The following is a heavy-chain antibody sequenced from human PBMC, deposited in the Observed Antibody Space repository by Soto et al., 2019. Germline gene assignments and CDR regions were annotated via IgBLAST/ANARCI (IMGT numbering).Heavy chain of an antibody. CDR1: CYSISSGYY. J-gene: IGHJ6*02. V-gene: IGHV4-38-2*02. CDR2: IYHSGST. Sequence: SETLSLTCAVSCYSISSGYYWGWIRQPPGKGLEWIGSIYHSGSTYYNPSLKSRVTISVDTSKNQFSLKLSSVTAADTAVYYCARDAGDSSGWHYYYYGMDVWGQGTTVTVSS. CDR3: ARDAGDSSGWHYYYYGMDV. D-gene: IGHD6-19*01.